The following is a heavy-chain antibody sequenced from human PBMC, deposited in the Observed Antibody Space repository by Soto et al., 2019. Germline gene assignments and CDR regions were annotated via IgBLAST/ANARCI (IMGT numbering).Heavy chain of an antibody. Sequence: QVQLQESGPGLVKPSGTLSLTCAVSGGSIRSNNWWSWVRQPPGKGLEWIGEIFHGGSTYYNPSRKTRITISVDPAKNPLSLKLSSVTAADTDVYYCARVYSGSYSDYWGQGTLVTVSS. J-gene: IGHJ4*02. V-gene: IGHV4-4*02. CDR2: IFHGGST. CDR3: ARVYSGSYSDY. CDR1: GGSIRSNNW. D-gene: IGHD1-26*01.